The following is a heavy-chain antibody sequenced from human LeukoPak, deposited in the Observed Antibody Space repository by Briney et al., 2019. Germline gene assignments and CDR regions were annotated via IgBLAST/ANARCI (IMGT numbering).Heavy chain of an antibody. CDR2: ISRNGGSA. Sequence: GGSLRLSCAASGFTFDEYGMTWVRQAPGEGLEWVSGISRNGGSAGYADSVKGRFTISRDNAKNSLYLQMNSLRAEDTAVYYCARLREIPVFGVVTKSTSYFDYWGQGTLVTVSS. V-gene: IGHV3-20*04. CDR1: GFTFDEYG. J-gene: IGHJ4*02. CDR3: ARLREIPVFGVVTKSTSYFDY. D-gene: IGHD3-3*01.